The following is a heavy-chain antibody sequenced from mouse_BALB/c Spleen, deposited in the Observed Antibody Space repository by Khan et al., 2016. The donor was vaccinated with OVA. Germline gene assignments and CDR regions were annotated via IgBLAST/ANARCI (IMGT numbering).Heavy chain of an antibody. CDR3: ARGHFYGSSYDYWYFDV. Sequence: EVELVESGGGLVKPGGSLKLSCAASGFTFSSYAMSWVRQTPVKRLEWVAPINSGGRFYHSDSLKGRFTIYRDNARNILYLQMNGLRSEDTAMYYCARGHFYGSSYDYWYFDVWGAGTTVTVSS. V-gene: IGHV5-6-5*01. J-gene: IGHJ1*01. CDR2: INSGGRF. D-gene: IGHD1-1*01. CDR1: GFTFSSYA.